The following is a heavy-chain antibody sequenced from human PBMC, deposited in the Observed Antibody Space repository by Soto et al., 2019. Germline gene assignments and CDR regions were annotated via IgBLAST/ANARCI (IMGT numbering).Heavy chain of an antibody. V-gene: IGHV4-4*07. J-gene: IGHJ4*02. CDR2: IYATGTT. Sequence: SETLSLTCTVSGASISGFYWSWIRKSAGKGLEWIGRIYATGTTDYNPSLKSRVMMSVDTSKKQFSLKLRSVTAEDTAVYYCARGMTPPGAPAWYYFDSWGQGTLVTVSS. CDR3: ARGMTPPGAPAWYYFDS. CDR1: GASISGFY. D-gene: IGHD2-8*02.